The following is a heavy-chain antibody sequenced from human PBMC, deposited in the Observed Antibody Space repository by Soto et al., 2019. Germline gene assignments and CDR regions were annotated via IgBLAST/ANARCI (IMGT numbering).Heavy chain of an antibody. CDR3: AGEKLGSGNEDAFDI. J-gene: IGHJ3*02. V-gene: IGHV4-31*03. CDR1: GGSISSGGYY. D-gene: IGHD3-10*01. Sequence: SETLSLTCTVSGGSISSGGYYWSWIRQHPGKGLEWIGYIYYSGSTYYNPSLKSRVTISVDTSKNQFSLKLSSVTAADTAVYYCAGEKLGSGNEDAFDIWGQGTMVTISS. CDR2: IYYSGST.